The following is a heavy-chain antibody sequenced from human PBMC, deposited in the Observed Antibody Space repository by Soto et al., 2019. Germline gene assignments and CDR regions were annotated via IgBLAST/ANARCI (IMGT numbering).Heavy chain of an antibody. CDR1: GFSFSTYG. D-gene: IGHD5-18*01. CDR3: ARSPAGYSYGYGADY. V-gene: IGHV3-33*01. Sequence: QVQLVESGGGVVQPGRSLRLSCAASGFSFSTYGMHWVRKAPGKGLEWVAVIWYDGSNKYYADSVKGRFNVSRDNSKNTLYLQMHSLRAEDTAVYYCARSPAGYSYGYGADYWGQGTLVIVSS. CDR2: IWYDGSNK. J-gene: IGHJ4*02.